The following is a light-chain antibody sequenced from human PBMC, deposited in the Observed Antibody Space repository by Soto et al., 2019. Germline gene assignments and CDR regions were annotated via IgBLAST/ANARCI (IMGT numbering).Light chain of an antibody. J-gene: IGLJ2*01. Sequence: QSALTQPASVSGSPGQSITISGTGTSSDVGGYNYVSWYQQHPGKAPKLMIYDVSNRPSGVSNRFSGSKSGNTASLTISGLQAEDEADYYCSSYTSSSTLVVFGGGTKVTVL. CDR3: SSYTSSSTLVV. CDR2: DVS. CDR1: SSDVGGYNY. V-gene: IGLV2-14*01.